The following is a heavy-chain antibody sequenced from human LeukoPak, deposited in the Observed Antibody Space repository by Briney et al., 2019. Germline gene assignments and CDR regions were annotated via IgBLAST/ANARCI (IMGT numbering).Heavy chain of an antibody. CDR1: GYTFTAYY. CDR3: VREKSGGTYDY. Sequence: ASVKVSCKASGYTFTAYYIQWVRQAPGQGLEWMGTIRPGDTRTTYAQKFQGRVTMTWDRSTTTGYMELRSLRSEETAVYYCVREKSGGTYDYWGQGTLVTVSS. D-gene: IGHD3-16*01. J-gene: IGHJ4*02. CDR2: IRPGDTRT. V-gene: IGHV1-46*01.